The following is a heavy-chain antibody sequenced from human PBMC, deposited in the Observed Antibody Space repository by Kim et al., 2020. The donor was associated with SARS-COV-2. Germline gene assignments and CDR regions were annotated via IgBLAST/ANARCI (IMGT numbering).Heavy chain of an antibody. CDR3: ARTPITMIVVVDAFDI. CDR2: IYYSGST. J-gene: IGHJ3*02. V-gene: IGHV4-31*03. D-gene: IGHD3-22*01. Sequence: SETLSLTCTVSGGSISSGGYYWSWIRQHPGKGLEWMGYIYYSGSTYYNPSLKSRVTISVDTSKNQFSLKLSSVTAADTAVYYCARTPITMIVVVDAFDIWGHGTIVTVSS. CDR1: GGSISSGGYY.